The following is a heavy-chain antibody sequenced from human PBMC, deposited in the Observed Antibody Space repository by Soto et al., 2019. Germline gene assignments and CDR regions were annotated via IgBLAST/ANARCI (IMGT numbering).Heavy chain of an antibody. CDR1: GFTVSSNY. Sequence: EVQLVESGGGLVQPGGSLRLSCAASGFTVSSNYMSWGRQAPGKGLEWVSFIYSGGSTYYADSVKGRFTISRDNSKNTVYLKMNSLRAEDTAVYYCARDRITKGMDVWGRGATVTVSS. CDR3: ARDRITKGMDV. CDR2: IYSGGST. V-gene: IGHV3-66*01. J-gene: IGHJ6*02.